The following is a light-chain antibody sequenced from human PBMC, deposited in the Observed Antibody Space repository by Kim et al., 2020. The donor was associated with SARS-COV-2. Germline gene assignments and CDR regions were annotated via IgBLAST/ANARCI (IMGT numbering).Light chain of an antibody. CDR2: GNS. Sequence: VTISCTGGSSNSGAGYDVHWYQQLPGTAPKLLIYGNSNRPSGVPDRFSGSKSGTSASLAITGLQAEDEADYYCQSYDSSLSGSYVFGTGTKVTVL. CDR3: QSYDSSLSGSYV. J-gene: IGLJ1*01. CDR1: SSNSGAGYD. V-gene: IGLV1-40*01.